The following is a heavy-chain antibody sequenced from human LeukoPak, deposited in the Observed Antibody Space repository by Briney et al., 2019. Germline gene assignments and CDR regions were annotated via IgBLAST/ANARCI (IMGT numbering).Heavy chain of an antibody. CDR3: VRDGRFDSACFDS. Sequence: PSETLPLTCNVSGDPLNDNLYYWGWIRQSPGKGLEWIGAFYSSGSTSSHSSLKSRVTISVDTSRTQLSLKLDSVTDTDTAVYYCVRDGRFDSACFDSWGPGILVTVSS. CDR2: FYSSGST. J-gene: IGHJ4*02. V-gene: IGHV4-39*07. D-gene: IGHD6-19*01. CDR1: GDPLNDNLYY.